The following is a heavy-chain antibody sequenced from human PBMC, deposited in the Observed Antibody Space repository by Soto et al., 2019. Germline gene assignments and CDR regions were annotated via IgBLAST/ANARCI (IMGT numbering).Heavy chain of an antibody. CDR1: GFTFGDFV. CDR3: TKASSDRNHMEV. V-gene: IGHV3-23*01. CDR2: ITETGGDT. Sequence: GGSLRLSCAASGFTFGDFVMRWVRQTPGKGLEWVSTITETGGDTYYTDSVKGRFTISRDNSKNTLYLQMTSLRAEDTALYYCTKASSDRNHMEVWGPGTTVTVSS. J-gene: IGHJ6*02.